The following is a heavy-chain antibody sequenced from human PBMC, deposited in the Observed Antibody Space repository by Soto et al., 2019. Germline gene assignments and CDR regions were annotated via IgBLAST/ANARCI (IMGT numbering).Heavy chain of an antibody. CDR3: VKGHSHSYYYFDY. D-gene: IGHD1-26*01. Sequence: PGGSLRLSCAASGFTFSIYAMHWVRQAPGKGLEWVSSTRGSGGDTYYADSVRGRFTISRDNSKNTLYLQMNSLRVEDTAVYYCVKGHSHSYYYFDYWGQGTLVTV. J-gene: IGHJ4*02. CDR2: TRGSGGDT. CDR1: GFTFSIYA. V-gene: IGHV3-23*01.